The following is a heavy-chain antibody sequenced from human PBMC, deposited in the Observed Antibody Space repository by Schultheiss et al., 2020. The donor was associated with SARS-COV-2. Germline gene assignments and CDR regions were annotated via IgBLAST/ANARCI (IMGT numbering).Heavy chain of an antibody. CDR2: ISSSGNTI. V-gene: IGHV3-11*04. J-gene: IGHJ6*02. CDR1: GFTFSDYY. Sequence: GGSLRLSCAASGFTFSDYYMNWIRQAPGKGLEWVSYISSSGNTIYYADSVKGRFTISRDNAKNSLYLQMNSLRADDTAVYYCARAQKGITGTTSYYYGMDVWGQGTTVTVSS. D-gene: IGHD1-7*01. CDR3: ARAQKGITGTTSYYYGMDV.